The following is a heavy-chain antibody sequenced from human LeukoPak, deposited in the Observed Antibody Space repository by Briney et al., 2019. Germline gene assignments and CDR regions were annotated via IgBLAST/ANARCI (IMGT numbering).Heavy chain of an antibody. V-gene: IGHV1-8*02. D-gene: IGHD5-12*01. CDR1: GYTFTSYY. J-gene: IGHJ4*02. CDR3: ATTLRNKPP. Sequence: ASVKVSCKASGYTFTSYYMHWVRQATGQGLEWVGYMNPNSGITGYAQKFQGRVTMTWNTAISTAYMELSSLTSEDTAVYYCATTLRNKPPWGQGTLVTVSS. CDR2: MNPNSGIT.